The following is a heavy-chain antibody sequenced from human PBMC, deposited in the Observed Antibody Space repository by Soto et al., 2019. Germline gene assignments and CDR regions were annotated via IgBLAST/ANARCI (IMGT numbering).Heavy chain of an antibody. V-gene: IGHV3-33*01. Sequence: GGSLRLSCAASGFTFSSYGMHWVRQAPGKGLEWVAVIWYDGSNKYYADSVKGRFTISRDNSKNTLYLQMNSLRAEDTAVYYCARAITIFGAADAFDIWGQGTMDTVSS. D-gene: IGHD3-3*01. CDR2: IWYDGSNK. J-gene: IGHJ3*02. CDR3: ARAITIFGAADAFDI. CDR1: GFTFSSYG.